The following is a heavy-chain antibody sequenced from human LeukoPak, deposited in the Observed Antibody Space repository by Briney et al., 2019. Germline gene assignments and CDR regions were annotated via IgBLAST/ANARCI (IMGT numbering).Heavy chain of an antibody. CDR3: AKTSVTTSLDY. D-gene: IGHD4-17*01. Sequence: GGSLRLSCAASGFTFSSYSMNWVRQAPGKGLECVSYISSSNSTIYYADSVKGRFTISRDNSKNTLYLQMNSLRAEDTAVYYCAKTSVTTSLDYWGQGTLVTVSS. CDR2: ISSSNSTI. J-gene: IGHJ4*02. CDR1: GFTFSSYS. V-gene: IGHV3-48*01.